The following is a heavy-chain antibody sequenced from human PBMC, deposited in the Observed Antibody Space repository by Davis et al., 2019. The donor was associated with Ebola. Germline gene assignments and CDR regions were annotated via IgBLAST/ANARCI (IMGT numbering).Heavy chain of an antibody. CDR1: VITFSSYA. CDR3: AKSGLSFGVVKYHYGMDV. Sequence: PGGSLRLSCTDSVITFSSYAMTWVRQAPGKGLEWVSAISGSGGSTYYADSVKGRFTISRDNSKKTLYLQMNSLRAEDTALYYCAKSGLSFGVVKYHYGMDVWGKGTTVTVSS. J-gene: IGHJ6*04. D-gene: IGHD3-3*01. CDR2: ISGSGGST. V-gene: IGHV3-23*01.